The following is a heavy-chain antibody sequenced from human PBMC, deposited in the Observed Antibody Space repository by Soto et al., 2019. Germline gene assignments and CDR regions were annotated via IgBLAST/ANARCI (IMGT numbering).Heavy chain of an antibody. CDR3: ARGDCTNGVCYRGYYYYGMDV. D-gene: IGHD2-8*01. Sequence: LKISCKGSGYSFTSYWISWVRQMPGKGLEWMGRIDPSDSYTNYSPSFQGHVTISADKSISTAYLQWSSLKASDTAMYYCARGDCTNGVCYRGYYYYGMDVWGQGTTVTVSS. CDR1: GYSFTSYW. J-gene: IGHJ6*02. CDR2: IDPSDSYT. V-gene: IGHV5-10-1*01.